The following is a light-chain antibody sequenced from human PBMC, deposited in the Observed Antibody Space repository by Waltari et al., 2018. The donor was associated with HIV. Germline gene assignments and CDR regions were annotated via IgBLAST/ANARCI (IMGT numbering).Light chain of an antibody. V-gene: IGLV2-14*01. CDR3: SSYTSSNTLV. CDR1: NTDVGGYNY. CDR2: EVS. Sequence: QSALTQPASVSGSPGQSITISCTGSNTDVGGYNYVSWYQQHPGKAPTPMIYEVSNRPSGVSNRFSGSKSGNTASLTISGLQTEDEADYYCSSYTSSNTLVFGGGTKLTVL. J-gene: IGLJ2*01.